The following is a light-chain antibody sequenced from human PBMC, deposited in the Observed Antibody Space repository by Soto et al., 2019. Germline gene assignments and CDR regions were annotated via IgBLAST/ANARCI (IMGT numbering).Light chain of an antibody. CDR2: GAS. CDR1: QSVSNNY. J-gene: IGKJ1*01. V-gene: IGKV3-20*01. Sequence: EIVLTQSPGTLSLSPGERATLSCRASQSVSNNYLAWYQQKPGQAPRLLIYGASNSATGIPDRFSGSGSGKDFTLTISRLEAEDFAVYYCQQYGSSGTFGQGTKVDIK. CDR3: QQYGSSGT.